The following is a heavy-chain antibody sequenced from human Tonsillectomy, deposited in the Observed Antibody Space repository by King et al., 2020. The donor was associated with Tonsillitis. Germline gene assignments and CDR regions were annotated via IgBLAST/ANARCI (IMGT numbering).Heavy chain of an antibody. D-gene: IGHD3-22*01. V-gene: IGHV3-20*04. J-gene: IGHJ4*02. CDR3: ARDRRRYYDRSVYAVLDYFDY. CDR1: GFTFDDYG. Sequence: VQLVESGGGVVRPGGSLRLSCAASGFTFDDYGMSWVRQAPGKGLEWVAGINWNGGSTGYADSVKGRFTISRDNAKNSLYLQMNSLRAEDTALYYCARDRRRYYDRSVYAVLDYFDYWGQGTLVTVSS. CDR2: INWNGGST.